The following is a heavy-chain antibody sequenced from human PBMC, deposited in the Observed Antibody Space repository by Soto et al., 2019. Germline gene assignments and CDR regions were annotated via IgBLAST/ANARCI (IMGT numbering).Heavy chain of an antibody. CDR1: GGSFSGSY. J-gene: IGHJ6*02. V-gene: IGHV4-34*01. CDR3: ARTRGIVPAAIYYYGMDV. D-gene: IGHD2-2*01. Sequence: PSETLSLTCAVYGGSFSGSYWSWIRQPPGKGLEWIGEINHSGSTNYNPSLKSRVTISVDTSKNQFSLKLSSVTAADTAVYYCARTRGIVPAAIYYYGMDVWGQGTTVT. CDR2: INHSGST.